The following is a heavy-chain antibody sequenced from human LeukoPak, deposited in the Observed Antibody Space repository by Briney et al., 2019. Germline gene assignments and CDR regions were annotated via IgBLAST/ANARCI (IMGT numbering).Heavy chain of an antibody. CDR2: IWYDGTNE. CDR1: GFTFSRYG. Sequence: GGSLRLSCAASGFTFSRYGMHWVRQAPGKGLEWVAVIWYDGTNEYYADSVKGRFTISRDNSKDTLYLQMNSLRDEDTAVYYCAQGHYDSSWWFDPWGQGTLVSVSS. CDR3: AQGHYDSSWWFDP. J-gene: IGHJ5*02. D-gene: IGHD3-22*01. V-gene: IGHV3-33*06.